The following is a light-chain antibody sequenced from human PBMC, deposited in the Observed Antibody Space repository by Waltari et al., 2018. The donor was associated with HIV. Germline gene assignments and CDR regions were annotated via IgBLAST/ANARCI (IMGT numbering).Light chain of an antibody. CDR2: WSN. V-gene: IGLV1-47*01. J-gene: IGLJ3*02. CDR1: SYNIGSNF. Sequence: QSVLTQPPSASGTPGQRVTMTCSGSSYNIGSNFVSWYKQVPGTAPTLLVFWSNERPSVVPDRFAGSKSDTSASLAISDVLSDDEADYYCASWDDRLSAIVFGGGTKLTVL. CDR3: ASWDDRLSAIV.